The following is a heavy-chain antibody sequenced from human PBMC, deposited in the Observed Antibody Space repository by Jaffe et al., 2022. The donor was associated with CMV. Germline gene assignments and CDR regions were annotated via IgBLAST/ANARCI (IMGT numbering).Heavy chain of an antibody. CDR2: ISSSSSYI. CDR3: ARNFGYNWNDGDAFDI. CDR1: GFTFSSYS. J-gene: IGHJ3*02. V-gene: IGHV3-21*01. Sequence: EVQLVESGGGLVKPGGSLRLSCAASGFTFSSYSMNWVRQAPGKGLEWVSSISSSSSYIYYADSVKGRFTISRDNAKNSLYLQMNSLRAEDTAVYYCARNFGYNWNDGDAFDIWGQGTMVTVSS. D-gene: IGHD1-1*01.